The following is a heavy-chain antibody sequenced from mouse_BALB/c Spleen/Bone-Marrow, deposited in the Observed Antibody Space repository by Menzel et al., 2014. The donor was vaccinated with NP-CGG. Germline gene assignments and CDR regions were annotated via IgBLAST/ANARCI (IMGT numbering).Heavy chain of an antibody. Sequence: EVKLLESGGGLVQPGGSLKLSCAASGFDSSRYWMSWVRQAPGKGLEWIGEINPDSSTINYTPSLKDKFIISRDNAKNTLYLQMSKVRSEDTALYYCARQGYYGKGDYWGQGTTLTVSS. V-gene: IGHV4-1*02. J-gene: IGHJ2*01. CDR1: GFDSSRYW. D-gene: IGHD2-1*01. CDR2: INPDSSTI. CDR3: ARQGYYGKGDY.